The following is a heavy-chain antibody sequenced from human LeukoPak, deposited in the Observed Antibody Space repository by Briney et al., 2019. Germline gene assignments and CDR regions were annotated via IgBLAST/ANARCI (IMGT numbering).Heavy chain of an antibody. J-gene: IGHJ4*02. CDR2: ISSSSSTI. Sequence: PGGSLRLSCAASGFPFSSYSMNWVRQAPGKGLEWVSYISSSSSTIYYADSVKGRFTISRDNAKNSLYLQMNSLRAEDTAVYYCAKSAVVVPAAAGDYWGQGTLVTVSS. CDR1: GFPFSSYS. CDR3: AKSAVVVPAAAGDY. D-gene: IGHD2-2*01. V-gene: IGHV3-48*04.